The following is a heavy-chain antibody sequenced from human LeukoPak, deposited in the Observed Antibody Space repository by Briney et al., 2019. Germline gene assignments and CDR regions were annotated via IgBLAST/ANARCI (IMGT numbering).Heavy chain of an antibody. Sequence: GGSLRLSCAASGLTFSSYSMNWVRQAPGKALEWVSYISSSSSTIYYADSVKGRFTISRDNAKNSLYLQMNSLRAEDTAVYYCARGRYYMDVWGKGTTVTVSS. V-gene: IGHV3-48*01. J-gene: IGHJ6*03. CDR3: ARGRYYMDV. CDR2: ISSSSSTI. CDR1: GLTFSSYS.